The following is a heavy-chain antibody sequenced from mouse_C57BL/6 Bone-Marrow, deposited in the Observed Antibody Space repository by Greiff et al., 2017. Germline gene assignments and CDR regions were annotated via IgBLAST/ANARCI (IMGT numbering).Heavy chain of an antibody. Sequence: EVKLVESEGGLVQPGSSMTLSCTASGFTFSDYYMAWVRPVPEKGLEWVANINYDGSSTYYLDSLKSRFIISRDNAKNILYQQMSSLKSEDTATYYCAREIITTVVDRGGFDYWGQGTTLTGSS. CDR3: AREIITTVVDRGGFDY. J-gene: IGHJ2*01. CDR1: GFTFSDYY. D-gene: IGHD1-1*01. CDR2: INYDGSST. V-gene: IGHV5-16*01.